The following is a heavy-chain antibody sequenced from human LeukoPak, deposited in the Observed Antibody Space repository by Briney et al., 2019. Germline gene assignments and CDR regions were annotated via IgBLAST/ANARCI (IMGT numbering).Heavy chain of an antibody. V-gene: IGHV3-9*01. CDR3: TKRARMGIAAAGDGFHI. J-gene: IGHJ3*02. D-gene: IGHD6-13*01. Sequence: GGSLRLSCAASGFRFDDYALHWVRQAPGKGLEWVSGISWDSAAIGYADSVRGRFTLSRDNAKNSLLLQVSSPRVEDTALYYCTKRARMGIAAAGDGFHIWGQGTMVTVSS. CDR1: GFRFDDYA. CDR2: ISWDSAAI.